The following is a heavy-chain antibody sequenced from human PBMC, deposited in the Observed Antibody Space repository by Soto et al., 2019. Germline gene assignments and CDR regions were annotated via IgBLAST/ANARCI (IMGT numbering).Heavy chain of an antibody. CDR1: GGSISSGGYY. CDR2: IYYSGST. J-gene: IGHJ3*02. V-gene: IGHV4-31*03. Sequence: QVQLQESGPGLVKPSQTLSLTCTVSGGSISSGGYYWSWIRQHPGKGLEWIGYIYYSGSTYYNPSLKSRVTRSVDASKKQFSLKLSSVIAADTAVYYCGGRNGGRDAFEIWGQGTMVTVSS. D-gene: IGHD2-8*01. CDR3: GGRNGGRDAFEI.